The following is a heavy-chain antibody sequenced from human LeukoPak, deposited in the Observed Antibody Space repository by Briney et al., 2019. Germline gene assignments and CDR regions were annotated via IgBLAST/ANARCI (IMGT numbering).Heavy chain of an antibody. J-gene: IGHJ3*02. CDR3: ARDQGGAKRDAFDI. CDR2: ISSSSSYI. D-gene: IGHD1-26*01. CDR1: GFTFSSYS. V-gene: IGHV3-21*01. Sequence: GGSLRLSCAASGFTFSSYSMNWVRQAPGKGLEWVSSISSSSSYIYYADSVKGRFTISRDNAKNSLYLQMNSLRAEDTAVYYCARDQGGAKRDAFDIWGQGTMVTVSS.